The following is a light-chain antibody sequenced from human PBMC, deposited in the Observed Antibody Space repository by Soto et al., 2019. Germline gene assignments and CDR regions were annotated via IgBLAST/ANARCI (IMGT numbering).Light chain of an antibody. CDR2: DAS. CDR3: QQRSNRAIT. Sequence: EIVLTQSPATLSLSPVERATRSGMASQRISTYLAWYQQKPGQAPRLLIYDASNRATGVPARFSGSGSGTDFTLTISSLEPEDFAVYYCQQRSNRAITFGQGTRLEIK. V-gene: IGKV3-11*01. J-gene: IGKJ5*01. CDR1: QRISTY.